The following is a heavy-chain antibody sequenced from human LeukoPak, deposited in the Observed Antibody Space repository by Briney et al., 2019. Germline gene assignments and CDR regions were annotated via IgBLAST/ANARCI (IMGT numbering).Heavy chain of an antibody. J-gene: IGHJ5*02. D-gene: IGHD1-26*01. Sequence: GGSLRLSCAASGFTFSSYSMNWVRQAPGKGLEWVSSISSSSSYIYYADSVKGRFTISRDNAKNSLYLQMNSLRAEDTAVYYCARAPPIYSGSYQPWGQGTLVTVSS. V-gene: IGHV3-21*01. CDR3: ARAPPIYSGSYQP. CDR2: ISSSSSYI. CDR1: GFTFSSYS.